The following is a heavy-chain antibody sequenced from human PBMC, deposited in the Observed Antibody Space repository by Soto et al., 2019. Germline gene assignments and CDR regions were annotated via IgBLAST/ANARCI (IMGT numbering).Heavy chain of an antibody. D-gene: IGHD1-1*01. CDR2: IYYSGST. Sequence: QVQLQESGPGLVKPSETLSLTCTVSGGSIGSYYWSWIRQPPGKGLEWIGYIYYSGSTDYNPSLKSRVTISVDTSKDQFSLKITSVTAADTAVYYCARDRGMATTSSWFFDLWGRGTLVTVSS. J-gene: IGHJ2*01. V-gene: IGHV4-59*01. CDR1: GGSIGSYY. CDR3: ARDRGMATTSSWFFDL.